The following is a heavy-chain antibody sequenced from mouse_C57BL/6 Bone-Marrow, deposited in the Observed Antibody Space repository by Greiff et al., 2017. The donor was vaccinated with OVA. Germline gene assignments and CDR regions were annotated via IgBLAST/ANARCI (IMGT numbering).Heavy chain of an antibody. J-gene: IGHJ2*01. D-gene: IGHD1-1*01. V-gene: IGHV1-64*01. Sequence: QVQLQQPGAELVKPGASVKLSCKASGYTFTSYWMHWVKQRPGQGLEWIGLLHPNSGSTNYNEKFKSKATLTVDKSSSTAYMQLSSLTSEDSAGYYSARSNFITTVVGYFGYWGQGTTLTVSS. CDR2: LHPNSGST. CDR3: ARSNFITTVVGYFGY. CDR1: GYTFTSYW.